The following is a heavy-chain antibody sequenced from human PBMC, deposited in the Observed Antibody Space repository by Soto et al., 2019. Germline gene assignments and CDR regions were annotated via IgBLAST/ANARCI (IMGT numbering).Heavy chain of an antibody. D-gene: IGHD3-9*01. V-gene: IGHV1-69*01. Sequence: QVQLVQSGAEVKKPGSSVKVSCKASGGTFTNYTISWVRQAPGQGLEWMGGIIPMFGTTNHAQKFQGRVSINANQSTTTAHPELSSPGSEDTAGYYCSIGIGLLTFDWAFEYWGQGTLVTVSS. CDR1: GGTFTNYT. CDR2: IIPMFGTT. J-gene: IGHJ4*02. CDR3: SIGIGLLTFDWAFEY.